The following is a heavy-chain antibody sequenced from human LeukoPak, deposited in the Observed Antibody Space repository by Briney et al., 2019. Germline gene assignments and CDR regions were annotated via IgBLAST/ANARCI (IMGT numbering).Heavy chain of an antibody. V-gene: IGHV3-48*03. CDR3: AREADCSGGTCYSGPFDI. CDR1: GFTFSTYD. CDR2: ISRSGSNI. D-gene: IGHD2-15*01. J-gene: IGHJ3*02. Sequence: PGGPLRLSCSASGFTFSTYDINWVRQAPGKGLEWVSYISRSGSNIHHADSVKGRFTISRDNAKYPQYLQMNSLRAEDTAVYYCAREADCSGGTCYSGPFDIWGQGTMVTVSS.